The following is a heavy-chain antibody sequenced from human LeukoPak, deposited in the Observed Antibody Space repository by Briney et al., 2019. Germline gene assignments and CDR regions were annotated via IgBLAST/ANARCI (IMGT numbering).Heavy chain of an antibody. J-gene: IGHJ6*03. D-gene: IGHD3-10*01. CDR3: ARDSRGYYYGSGSYYNNYYYYYMDV. Sequence: SETLSLTCTVSGGSISSYYWSWIRQPPGKGLEWIGYIYYSGSTNYNPSLKSRVTISVDTSKNQFSLKLSSVTAADTAVYYCARDSRGYYYGSGSYYNNYYYYYMDVWGKGTTVTISS. CDR1: GGSISSYY. V-gene: IGHV4-59*01. CDR2: IYYSGST.